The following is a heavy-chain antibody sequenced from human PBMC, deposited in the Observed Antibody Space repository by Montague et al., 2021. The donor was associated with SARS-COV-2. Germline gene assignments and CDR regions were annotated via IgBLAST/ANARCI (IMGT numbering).Heavy chain of an antibody. Sequence: SETLSLTCTVSGYSISSGYYWGWLRQPPGKGLEWIGSIYNSGSTYYNPSLKSRVTISVDTPKNQFSLKLSSVTAADTAVYYCARDVRYYDFWSGRAQTSPDYWGQGTLVTVSS. CDR1: GYSISSGYY. J-gene: IGHJ4*02. D-gene: IGHD3-3*01. CDR3: ARDVRYYDFWSGRAQTSPDY. V-gene: IGHV4-38-2*02. CDR2: IYNSGST.